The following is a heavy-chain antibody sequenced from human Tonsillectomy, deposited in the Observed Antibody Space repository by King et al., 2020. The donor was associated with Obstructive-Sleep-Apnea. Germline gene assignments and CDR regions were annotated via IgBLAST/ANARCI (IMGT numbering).Heavy chain of an antibody. J-gene: IGHJ3*01. D-gene: IGHD1-26*01. CDR3: ATVGPDAFDF. Sequence: VQLVESGGGLVQPGGSLRLSCAASGITFMSYSMNWVRQAPGKGLEWVSYISSSTSTIYYADSVKGRFTISRDNAKNSLYLQMNSLRAEDTAVYYCATVGPDAFDFWGRGTMVTVSS. CDR1: GITFMSYS. V-gene: IGHV3-48*04. CDR2: ISSSTSTI.